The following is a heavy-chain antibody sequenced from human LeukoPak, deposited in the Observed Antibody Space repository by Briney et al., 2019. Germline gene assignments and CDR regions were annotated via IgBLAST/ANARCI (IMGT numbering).Heavy chain of an antibody. Sequence: SENVSCKASGGTFSRYAISGVRQAPRQGLEGMGGVIPIFCTAHYPQKPQGRVTITADESTSTAYMALSSLGSEDTAVQYCARAEVRGVIIASWFDPWGQGTLVTVSS. CDR2: VIPIFCTA. J-gene: IGHJ5*02. D-gene: IGHD3-10*01. V-gene: IGHV1-69*13. CDR3: ARAEVRGVIIASWFDP. CDR1: GGTFSRYA.